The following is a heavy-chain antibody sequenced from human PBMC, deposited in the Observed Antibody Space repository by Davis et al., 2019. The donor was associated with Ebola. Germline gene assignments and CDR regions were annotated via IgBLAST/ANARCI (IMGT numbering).Heavy chain of an antibody. CDR2: INHSGST. D-gene: IGHD6-19*01. J-gene: IGHJ6*03. CDR3: ARGKSGHSSGWYPYYYMDV. Sequence: PSETLSLTCAVYGGSFSGYYWSWIRQPPGKGLEWIGEINHSGSTNYNPSLKSRVTISVDTSKNQFSLKLSSVTAADTAVYYCARGKSGHSSGWYPYYYMDVWGKGTTVTVSS. V-gene: IGHV4-34*01. CDR1: GGSFSGYY.